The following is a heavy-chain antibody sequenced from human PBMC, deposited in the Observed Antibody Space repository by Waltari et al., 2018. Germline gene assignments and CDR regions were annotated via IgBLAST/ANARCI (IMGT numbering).Heavy chain of an antibody. D-gene: IGHD2-2*01. CDR1: GVRIRDYY. Sequence: EVQVVESGGALVQPGGSLRLSCAVSGVRIRDYYMDWLRQAPGKGLEWICRTRNRANSEVAQYAASVKGRFTISRDDSENSVYLQMDSLTTEDTAVYYCSRVVPAAIAKYYGMDVWGQGTTVTVSS. CDR3: SRVVPAAIAKYYGMDV. J-gene: IGHJ6*02. V-gene: IGHV3-72*01. CDR2: TRNRANSEVA.